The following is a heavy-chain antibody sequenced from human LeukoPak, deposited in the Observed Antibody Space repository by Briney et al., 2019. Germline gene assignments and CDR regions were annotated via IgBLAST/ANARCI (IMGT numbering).Heavy chain of an antibody. J-gene: IGHJ4*02. CDR2: MSWNSSSI. CDR3: TKSKRKDYYDSSGYYQPFDY. Sequence: SGRSLRLSCAASGFTFDDYAMRWVRHAPGKGLEWVSGMSWNSSSIIYADSVKGRFTISRDNAKNYLYLQMNSLRTEDTALYYCTKSKRKDYYDSSGYYQPFDYWGQGTLVTVSS. CDR1: GFTFDDYA. D-gene: IGHD3-22*01. V-gene: IGHV3-9*01.